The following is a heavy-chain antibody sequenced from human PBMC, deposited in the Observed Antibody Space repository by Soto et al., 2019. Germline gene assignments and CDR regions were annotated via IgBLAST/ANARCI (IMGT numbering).Heavy chain of an antibody. J-gene: IGHJ6*02. CDR2: IYTSGSN. V-gene: IGHV4-4*07. Sequence: SETLSLTCTVSGGSISSYYWSWIRQPAGKGLEWIGRIYTSGSNNYNPSLKSRVTMSVDTSKKQFSLKLSSVTAADTAVHYCARAQRGGSWPNYYYYGMDVWGQGTTVTVSS. CDR3: ARAQRGGSWPNYYYYGMDV. CDR1: GGSISSYY. D-gene: IGHD6-13*01.